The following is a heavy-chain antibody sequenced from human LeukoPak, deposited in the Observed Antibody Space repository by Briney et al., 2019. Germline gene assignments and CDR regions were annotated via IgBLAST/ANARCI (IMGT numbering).Heavy chain of an antibody. J-gene: IGHJ6*02. CDR1: GYTLTELS. CDR3: ARSPSRIAARRDYYYGMDV. D-gene: IGHD6-6*01. CDR2: FDPEDGET. Sequence: ASVKVSCKVSGYTLTELSMHWVRQAPGKGLEWMGGFDPEDGETIYAQKFQGRVTMTEDTSTDTAYMELSSLRSEDTAVYYCARSPSRIAARRDYYYGMDVWGQGTTVTVSS. V-gene: IGHV1-24*01.